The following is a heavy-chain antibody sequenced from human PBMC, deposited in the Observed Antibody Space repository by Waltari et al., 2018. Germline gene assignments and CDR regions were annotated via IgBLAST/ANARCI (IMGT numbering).Heavy chain of an antibody. CDR1: GGSFSGYY. CDR3: AKGPPGVNDYIWGSYRPPLYFDY. CDR2: INHIGST. Sequence: QVQLQQWGAGLLKPSATLSLTCAVYGGSFSGYYWSWIRQPPGKGLEWIGEINHIGSTNNNPSLNSRVTISVAPSKNQFSLKLSSVTAAVTAVYYCAKGPPGVNDYIWGSYRPPLYFDYWGQGTLVTVSS. D-gene: IGHD3-16*02. J-gene: IGHJ4*02. V-gene: IGHV4-34*01.